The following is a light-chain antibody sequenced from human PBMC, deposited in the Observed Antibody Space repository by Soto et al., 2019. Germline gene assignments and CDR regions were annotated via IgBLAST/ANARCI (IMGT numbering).Light chain of an antibody. Sequence: QSALIQPASVSGSPGQSITISCTGISSDVGGSNYVSWYQHHPHRAPKLLIFEVSYRPSGVSNRFSGSKSGNMASLTISGLQAEDEADYYCSSYTSSNTLEVFGSGTKVTVL. V-gene: IGLV2-14*01. CDR2: EVS. CDR3: SSYTSSNTLEV. CDR1: SSDVGGSNY. J-gene: IGLJ1*01.